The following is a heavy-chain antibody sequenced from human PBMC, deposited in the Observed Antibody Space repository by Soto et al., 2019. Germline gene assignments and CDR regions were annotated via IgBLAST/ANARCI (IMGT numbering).Heavy chain of an antibody. D-gene: IGHD1-20*01. J-gene: IGHJ5*02. CDR1: GYTFTSYA. V-gene: IGHV1-3*01. Sequence: ASVKVSCKASGYTFTSYAMHWVRQAPGQRLEWMGWINAGNGNTKYSQKFQGRVTITRDTSASTAYMGLSSLRSEDTAVYYCARGRYNWNDSRFDPWGQGTLVTVSS. CDR3: ARGRYNWNDSRFDP. CDR2: INAGNGNT.